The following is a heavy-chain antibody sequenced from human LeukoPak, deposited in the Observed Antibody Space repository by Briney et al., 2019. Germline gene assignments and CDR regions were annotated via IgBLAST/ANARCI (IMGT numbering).Heavy chain of an antibody. D-gene: IGHD7-27*01. V-gene: IGHV4-31*03. CDR2: IYYSGST. CDR1: GGSISSGGYY. Sequence: SQTLSLTCTVSGGSISSGGYYWSWIRQHPGKGLEWIGYIYYSGSTYYNPSLKSRVTISVDRSKNQFSLKLSSVTAADTAVYYCARDRGPLGVDYWGQGTLVTVSS. J-gene: IGHJ4*02. CDR3: ARDRGPLGVDY.